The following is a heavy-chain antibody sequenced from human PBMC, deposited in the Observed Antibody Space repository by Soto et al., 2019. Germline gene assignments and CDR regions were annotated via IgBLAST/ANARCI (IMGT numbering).Heavy chain of an antibody. D-gene: IGHD3-22*01. CDR3: ARSGYYYDSSGYPPLTKTRHYFDY. Sequence: GESLKISCKGSGYSFTSYWIGWVRQMPGKGLEWMGIIYPGDSDTRYSPSFQGQVTISADKSISTAYLQGSSLKAWDTPSYYGARSGYYYDSSGYPPLTKTRHYFDYWGQGTLVTVSS. J-gene: IGHJ4*02. CDR1: GYSFTSYW. V-gene: IGHV5-51*01. CDR2: IYPGDSDT.